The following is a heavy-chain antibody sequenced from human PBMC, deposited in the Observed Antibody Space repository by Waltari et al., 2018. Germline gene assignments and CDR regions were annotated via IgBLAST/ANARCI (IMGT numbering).Heavy chain of an antibody. Sequence: EVQLVASGGGVVRPGGSLRISCAASGFTSVDYGMSWVRQAPGQGLEWVSGINWNGGSTGYADSVKGRFTISRDNAKNSLYLQMNSLRAEDTALYYCARKTMIVVAAAFDIWGQGTMVTVSS. CDR1: GFTSVDYG. J-gene: IGHJ3*02. D-gene: IGHD3-22*01. CDR2: INWNGGST. V-gene: IGHV3-20*04. CDR3: ARKTMIVVAAAFDI.